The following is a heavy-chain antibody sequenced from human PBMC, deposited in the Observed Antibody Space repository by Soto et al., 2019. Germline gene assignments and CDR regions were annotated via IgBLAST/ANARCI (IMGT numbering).Heavy chain of an antibody. CDR2: INHSGST. J-gene: IGHJ6*02. Sequence: PAETLSLTCADYGGSFSGYYWSWIRQPPGKGLEWIGEINHSGSTNYNPSLKSRVTISVDTSKNQFSLKLSSVTAADTAVYYCARAAYYDFWSGYYTRSDYYYYGMDVWGQGTTVTVSS. V-gene: IGHV4-34*01. CDR3: ARAAYYDFWSGYYTRSDYYYYGMDV. CDR1: GGSFSGYY. D-gene: IGHD3-3*01.